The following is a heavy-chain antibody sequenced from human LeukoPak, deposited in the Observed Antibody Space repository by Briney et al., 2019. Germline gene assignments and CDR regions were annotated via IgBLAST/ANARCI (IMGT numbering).Heavy chain of an antibody. J-gene: IGHJ2*01. V-gene: IGHV5-51*01. Sequence: GESLKISCKGSGYSFTSYWIGWVRQMPGKGREWMGIIYPGDSDTRYSPSFQGQVTISADKSINTAYLQWSSLKASDTAMYYCARRVVNNRNWYFNLWGRGTLVTVSS. D-gene: IGHD4-23*01. CDR2: IYPGDSDT. CDR1: GYSFTSYW. CDR3: ARRVVNNRNWYFNL.